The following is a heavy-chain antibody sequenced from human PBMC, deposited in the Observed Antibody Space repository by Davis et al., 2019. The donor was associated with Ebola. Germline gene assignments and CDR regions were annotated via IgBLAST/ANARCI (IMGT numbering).Heavy chain of an antibody. CDR3: ASVPSYSGSPWDLAY. J-gene: IGHJ4*02. CDR2: IIPIFGTA. V-gene: IGHV1-69*13. CDR1: GGTFSSYA. Sequence: SVKVSCKASGGTFSSYAISWVRQAPGQGLEWMGGIIPIFGTANYAQKFQGRVTITADESTSTVYMELSSLRSEDTAVYYCASVPSYSGSPWDLAYWGQGTLVTVSS. D-gene: IGHD1-26*01.